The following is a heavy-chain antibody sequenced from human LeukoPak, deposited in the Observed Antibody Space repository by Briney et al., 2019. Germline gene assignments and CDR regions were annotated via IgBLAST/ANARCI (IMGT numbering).Heavy chain of an antibody. V-gene: IGHV4-39*07. CDR1: GGSISSSSYY. D-gene: IGHD3-10*01. Sequence: SETLSLTCTVSGGSISSSSYYWGWIRQPPGKGLEWIGSIYYSGSTYYNPSLKSRVTISVDTSKNQFSLKLSSVTAADTAVYYCARGAMVRGVINFDPWGQGTLVTVSS. J-gene: IGHJ5*02. CDR2: IYYSGST. CDR3: ARGAMVRGVINFDP.